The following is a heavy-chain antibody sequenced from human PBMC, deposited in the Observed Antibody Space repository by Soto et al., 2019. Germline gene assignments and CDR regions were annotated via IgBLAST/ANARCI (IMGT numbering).Heavy chain of an antibody. V-gene: IGHV4-4*02. CDR2: IYHSGST. J-gene: IGHJ6*02. CDR3: ARDRRQITMVRGVIDYYYYYGMDV. D-gene: IGHD3-10*01. CDR1: GGSISSSNW. Sequence: QVQLQESGPGLVKPSGTLSLTCAVSGGSISSSNWWSWVRQPPGKGLEWIGEIYHSGSTNYNPSPKSRVTISVDKSKNQFSLKLSSVTAADTAVYYCARDRRQITMVRGVIDYYYYYGMDVWGQGTTVTVSS.